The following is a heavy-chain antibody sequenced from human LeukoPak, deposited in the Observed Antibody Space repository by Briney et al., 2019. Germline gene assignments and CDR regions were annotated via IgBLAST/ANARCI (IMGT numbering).Heavy chain of an antibody. Sequence: ASVKVSCKASGYTFTSYDINWVRQAPGQGLEWMGWISAYNGNTNYAQKLQGRVTMTTDTSTRIAYMELRSLRPDDTAVYFCARARSVSDYWGQGTLVTVSS. CDR3: ARARSVSDY. CDR2: ISAYNGNT. J-gene: IGHJ4*02. D-gene: IGHD3-16*01. CDR1: GYTFTSYD. V-gene: IGHV1-18*01.